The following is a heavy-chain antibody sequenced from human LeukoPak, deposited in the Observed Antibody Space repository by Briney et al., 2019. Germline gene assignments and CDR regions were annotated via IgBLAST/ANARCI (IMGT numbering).Heavy chain of an antibody. Sequence: GESLKISCKVSGYSFTSYWIGWVGQMPGKGLKGMGIIYPGDSDTRYRPSFQGQVTISADKSISTAYLQWSSLKASDTAMYYCARRSIAARPGYYYYMDVWGKGTTVTVSS. V-gene: IGHV5-51*01. CDR2: IYPGDSDT. CDR1: GYSFTSYW. J-gene: IGHJ6*03. CDR3: ARRSIAARPGYYYYMDV. D-gene: IGHD6-6*01.